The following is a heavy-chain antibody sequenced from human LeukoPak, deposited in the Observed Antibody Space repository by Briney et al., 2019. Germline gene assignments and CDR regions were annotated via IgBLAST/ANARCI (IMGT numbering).Heavy chain of an antibody. J-gene: IGHJ6*03. CDR1: GGSISSYY. CDR3: ARGRSSMVRGYYYYYMDV. Sequence: PSETLSLTCTVSGGSISSYYWSWIRQPPGKGLEWSGYIYYSGSTNYNPSLKSRVTISVDTSKNQFSLKLSSVTAADTAVYYCARGRSSMVRGYYYYYMDVWGKGTTVTISS. CDR2: IYYSGST. D-gene: IGHD3-10*01. V-gene: IGHV4-59*01.